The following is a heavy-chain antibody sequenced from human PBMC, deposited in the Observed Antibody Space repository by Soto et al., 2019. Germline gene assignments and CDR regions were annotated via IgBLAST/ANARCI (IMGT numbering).Heavy chain of an antibody. CDR1: GYTFTSYY. V-gene: IGHV1-46*01. CDR3: ARDCLPDYYDSSGYCFDY. J-gene: IGHJ4*02. D-gene: IGHD3-22*01. Sequence: ASVKVCCKASGYTFTSYYMHWVRQAPGQGLEWMGIINPSGGSTSYAQKFQGRVTMTRDTSTSTVYMELSSLRSEDTAVYYCARDCLPDYYDSSGYCFDYWGQGTLVTVSS. CDR2: INPSGGST.